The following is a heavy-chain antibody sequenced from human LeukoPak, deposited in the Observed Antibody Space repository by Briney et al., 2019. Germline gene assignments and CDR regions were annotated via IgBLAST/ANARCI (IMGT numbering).Heavy chain of an antibody. Sequence: GSLRLSCAASGLTFAGYDISWVRQAPGKGLEWVSTISASGDNTYYAGSVKGRFTISRDNSKNTLYLQMDSLRAEDTAVYYCAKRFCSATRCFHFDYWGQGTLVTVSS. CDR3: AKRFCSATRCFHFDY. D-gene: IGHD2-2*01. J-gene: IGHJ4*02. V-gene: IGHV3-23*01. CDR2: ISASGDNT. CDR1: GLTFAGYD.